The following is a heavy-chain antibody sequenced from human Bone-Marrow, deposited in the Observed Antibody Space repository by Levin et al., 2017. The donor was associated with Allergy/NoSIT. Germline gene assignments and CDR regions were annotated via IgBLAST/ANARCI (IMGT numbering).Heavy chain of an antibody. CDR1: GFTFRSHA. J-gene: IGHJ4*02. CDR2: ISFDGVEK. V-gene: IGHV3-30*04. CDR3: ARDVSESYSFDC. Sequence: GGSLRLSCAASGFTFRSHAMHWVRQAPGRGLEWLTFISFDGVEKYYADSVKGRFTISRDNSKNTVFVQMNSLRTEDTAMYYCARDVSESYSFDCWGRGTLVTVSS. D-gene: IGHD1-26*01.